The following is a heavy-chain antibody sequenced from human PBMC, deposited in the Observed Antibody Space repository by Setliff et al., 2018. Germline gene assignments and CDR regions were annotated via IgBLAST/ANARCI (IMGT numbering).Heavy chain of an antibody. J-gene: IGHJ4*02. CDR1: GFTFNSYG. V-gene: IGHV3-30*02. Sequence: LRLSCAASGFTFNSYGMHWVRQAPGKGLEWVAFIRHDGNNKYYKDSVRGRFTLSRDNSKNTVCLLMNSLRPEDTAVYYCAKELIEVMMTGLEFWGQGSMVTVSS. D-gene: IGHD3-22*01. CDR2: IRHDGNNK. CDR3: AKELIEVMMTGLEF.